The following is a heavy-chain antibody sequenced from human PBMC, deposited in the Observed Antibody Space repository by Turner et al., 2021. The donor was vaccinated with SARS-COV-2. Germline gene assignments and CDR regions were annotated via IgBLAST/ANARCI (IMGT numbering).Heavy chain of an antibody. J-gene: IGHJ3*02. D-gene: IGHD3-16*01. CDR2: INPSGGST. CDR3: ARVGGAFDI. Sequence: QVQLVQSGAEVKKPGASVEVSCKASGYTFSSYYMHWVRQAPGQGLEWMGIINPSGGSTAYAQRFQGRVTMTRETSTSTLNMGLSSLRSEDTAVYYGARVGGAFDIWGQGTMVIVSS. V-gene: IGHV1-46*01. CDR1: GYTFSSYY.